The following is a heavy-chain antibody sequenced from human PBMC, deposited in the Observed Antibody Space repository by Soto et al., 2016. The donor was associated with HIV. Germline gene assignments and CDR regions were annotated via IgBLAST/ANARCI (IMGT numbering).Heavy chain of an antibody. V-gene: IGHV3-74*01. J-gene: IGHJ4*02. Sequence: EVQLVESGGGLVQPGGSLRLSCAVSGFTFSTYWMHWVRQAPGKGLMWVARINADGSSTSYADSVKGRFTVSRDNAKNTLYLQMNSLRAEDTAVYYCARDRFFLDWFPLYWGQGTLVTVSS. CDR1: GFTFSTYW. D-gene: IGHD3-3*01. CDR3: ARDRFFLDWFPLY. CDR2: INADGSST.